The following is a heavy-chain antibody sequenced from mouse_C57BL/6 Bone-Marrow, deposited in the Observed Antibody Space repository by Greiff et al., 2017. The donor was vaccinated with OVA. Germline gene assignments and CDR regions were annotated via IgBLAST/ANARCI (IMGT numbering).Heavy chain of an antibody. V-gene: IGHV5-4*03. Sequence: EVKLMESGGGLVKPGGSLKLSCAASGFTFSSYAMSWVRQTPEKRLEWVATISDGGSYTYYPDNVKGRFTFSRDNAKNNLYLQMSHLKSEDTAMYCCARATYAMDYWGQGTSVTVSS. J-gene: IGHJ4*01. CDR3: ARATYAMDY. D-gene: IGHD4-1*02. CDR1: GFTFSSYA. CDR2: ISDGGSYT.